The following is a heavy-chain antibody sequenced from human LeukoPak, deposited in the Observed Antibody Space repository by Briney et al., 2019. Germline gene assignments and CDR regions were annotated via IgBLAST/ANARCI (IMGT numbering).Heavy chain of an antibody. CDR1: GFTFSSYE. J-gene: IGHJ3*02. V-gene: IGHV3-48*03. CDR2: INSGGSTI. Sequence: AGGSLRLSCAASGFTFSSYEMNWVRQVPGKGLEWVSYINSGGSTIYYADSVQGRFTFSRDNAKNSLYLQMDSLRAEDTAVYYCARDIQRWAFDIWGQGTMVTVSS. CDR3: ARDIQRWAFDI. D-gene: IGHD5-18*01.